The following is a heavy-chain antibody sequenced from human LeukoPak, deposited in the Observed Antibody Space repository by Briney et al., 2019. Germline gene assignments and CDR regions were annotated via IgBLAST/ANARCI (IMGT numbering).Heavy chain of an antibody. CDR2: IYYSGST. J-gene: IGHJ4*02. CDR3: ASTMYYYDSSGYYQTFDH. CDR1: GGSISSYY. V-gene: IGHV4-59*08. D-gene: IGHD3-22*01. Sequence: KPSETLSLTCTVSGGSISSYYWSWIRQPPGKGLERIGYIYYSGSTNYNPSLKSRVTISVDTSKNQFSLKLSSVTAADTAVYYCASTMYYYDSSGYYQTFDHWGQGTLVTVSS.